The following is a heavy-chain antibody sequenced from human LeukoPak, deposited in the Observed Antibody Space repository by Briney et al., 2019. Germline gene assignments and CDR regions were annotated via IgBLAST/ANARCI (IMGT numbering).Heavy chain of an antibody. Sequence: SETLSLTCTVSGGSISNYAWSWIRQSPETGLVWIGYIYYIGTTNYSPSLKSRATISLDTPKNQFSLRLTSVTAADTAVYYCARRSRDNWNYVEYWGQGILVTVSS. D-gene: IGHD1-20*01. CDR1: GGSISNYA. V-gene: IGHV4-59*08. CDR3: ARRSRDNWNYVEY. CDR2: IYYIGTT. J-gene: IGHJ4*02.